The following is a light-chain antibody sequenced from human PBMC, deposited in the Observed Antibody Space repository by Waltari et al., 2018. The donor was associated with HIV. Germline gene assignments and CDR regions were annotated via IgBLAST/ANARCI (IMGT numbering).Light chain of an antibody. Sequence: NFMLTQPHSVSESPGKTVTISCTRSSGSIASNSVQWYQPRPGSAPTTVIYEDNQRPSGFPDRFSGSIDSSSNSASLTISGLKTEDEADYYCQSYDSSTVVFGGGTKLTVL. V-gene: IGLV6-57*04. CDR2: EDN. J-gene: IGLJ2*01. CDR3: QSYDSSTVV. CDR1: SGSIASNS.